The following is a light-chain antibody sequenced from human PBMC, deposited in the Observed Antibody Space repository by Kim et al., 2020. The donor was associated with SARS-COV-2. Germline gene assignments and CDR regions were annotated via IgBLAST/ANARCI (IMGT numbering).Light chain of an antibody. CDR2: EDN. Sequence: NFMLTQPHSVSESPGKMVTISCTRSSGSIASNYVQWYQQRPGSAPTTVIYEDNQRPSGVPDRFSGSIDSSSNSASLTISGLKTEDEADYYCQSYDSSIWVFGGGTKVTVL. J-gene: IGLJ3*02. CDR3: QSYDSSIWV. V-gene: IGLV6-57*03. CDR1: SGSIASNY.